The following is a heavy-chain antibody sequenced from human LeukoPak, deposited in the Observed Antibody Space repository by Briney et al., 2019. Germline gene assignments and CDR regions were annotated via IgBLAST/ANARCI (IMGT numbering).Heavy chain of an antibody. V-gene: IGHV3-48*01. CDR1: GFTFSSYS. J-gene: IGHJ6*02. CDR2: ISSSSSTI. CDR3: ARRLMVTTGNGMDV. D-gene: IGHD4-17*01. Sequence: PGGSLRLSCAASGFTFSSYSMNWVRQAPGKGLEWVSYISSSSSTIYYADSVKGRFTISRDNAKNSLYLQMNSLRAEDTAVYYCARRLMVTTGNGMDVWGQGTTVTVSS.